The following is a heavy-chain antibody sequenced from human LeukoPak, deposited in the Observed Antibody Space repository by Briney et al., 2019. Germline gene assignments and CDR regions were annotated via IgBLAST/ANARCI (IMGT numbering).Heavy chain of an antibody. CDR1: GFTFGLYW. CDR3: ARLDGWDYNNYDY. CDR2: IQQDGSEK. Sequence: GGSLRLSCAASGFTFGLYWMSWVRQAPGKGLEWVANIQQDGSEKYYVDSVRGRFTISRDNAKSSLYLQMNSLRAEDTAMYYCARLDGWDYNNYDYWGQGTLVTVSS. V-gene: IGHV3-7*01. D-gene: IGHD4-11*01. J-gene: IGHJ4*02.